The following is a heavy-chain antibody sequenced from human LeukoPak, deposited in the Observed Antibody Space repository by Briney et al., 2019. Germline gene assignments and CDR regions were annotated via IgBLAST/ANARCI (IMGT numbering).Heavy chain of an antibody. Sequence: ASVKVSCKASGYTFTDYYMHWVRQAPGQGLEWMGWINPNNGGTNFAQKFHGRFTMTRNTSISTAYLELTSLTSDDTAVYHCAGGYDSRLYRPHWFDLWGQGTLVTVSS. CDR3: AGGYDSRLYRPHWFDL. J-gene: IGHJ5*02. CDR1: GYTFTDYY. V-gene: IGHV1-2*02. CDR2: INPNNGGT. D-gene: IGHD3-22*01.